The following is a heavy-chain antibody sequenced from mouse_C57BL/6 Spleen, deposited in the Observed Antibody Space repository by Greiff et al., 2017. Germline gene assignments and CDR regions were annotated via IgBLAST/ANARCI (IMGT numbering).Heavy chain of an antibody. D-gene: IGHD1-1*01. V-gene: IGHV1-22*01. CDR2: INPNNGGT. J-gene: IGHJ3*01. CDR3: ARDYFPFAY. CDR1: GYTFTDYN. Sequence: EVKLMESGPELVKPGASVKMSCKASGYTFTDYNMHWVKQSHGKSLEWIGYINPNNGGTSYNQKFKGKATLTVNKSSSTAYMELRSLTSEDSAVYYCARDYFPFAYWGQGTLVTVSA.